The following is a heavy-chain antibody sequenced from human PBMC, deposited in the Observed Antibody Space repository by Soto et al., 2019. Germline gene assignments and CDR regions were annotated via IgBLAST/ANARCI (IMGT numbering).Heavy chain of an antibody. CDR1: GFAFSVYA. CDR2: ISGSGGTT. V-gene: IGHV3-23*01. J-gene: IGHJ4*02. D-gene: IGHD3-10*01. Sequence: EVQLLASGGGFVQPGGSLRLSCEASGFAFSVYAMTWVRQAPGKGLEWVSTISGSGGTTYYADSMKGRFTISRDNSKNTLDQQTDSLRAEDTAVYYCATCRGVILHPVHWGQGSLVTVSS. CDR3: ATCRGVILHPVH.